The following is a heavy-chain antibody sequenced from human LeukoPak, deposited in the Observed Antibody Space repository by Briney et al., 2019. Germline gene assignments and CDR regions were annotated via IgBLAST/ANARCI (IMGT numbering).Heavy chain of an antibody. D-gene: IGHD6-6*01. V-gene: IGHV1-8*01. J-gene: IGHJ6*03. CDR2: MNPNSGNT. Sequence: ASVKVSCKASGYTFTSYDINWERQATGQGLEWKGWMNPNSGNTGYAQKFQGRVTMTRNTSISTAYMELSSLRSEDTAVYYCATTSIAARPDSMDVWGKGTTVTVSS. CDR3: ATTSIAARPDSMDV. CDR1: GYTFTSYD.